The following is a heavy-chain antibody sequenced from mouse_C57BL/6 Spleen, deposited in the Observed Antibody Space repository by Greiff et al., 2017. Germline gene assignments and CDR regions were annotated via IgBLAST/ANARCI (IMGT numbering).Heavy chain of an antibody. J-gene: IGHJ2*01. CDR1: GFTFSDYG. Sequence: EVQRVESGGGLVKPGGSLKLSCAASGFTFSDYGMHWVRQAPEKGLEWVAYISSGSSTIYYADTVKGRFTITRDNAKNTLFLHMTSLRSEDTAMYYCARPYDGYYDYWGQGTTLTVSS. D-gene: IGHD2-3*01. V-gene: IGHV5-17*01. CDR3: ARPYDGYYDY. CDR2: ISSGSSTI.